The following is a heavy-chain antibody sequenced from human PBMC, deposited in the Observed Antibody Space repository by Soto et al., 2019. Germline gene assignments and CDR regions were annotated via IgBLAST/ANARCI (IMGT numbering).Heavy chain of an antibody. J-gene: IGHJ6*02. CDR3: AREVVLPAAMIGGYYYYGMDV. CDR2: IYHSGST. V-gene: IGHV4-4*02. Sequence: QVQLQESGPGLVKPSGTLSLTCAVSGGSISSSNWWSWVRQPPGKGLEWIGEIYHSGSTNYNPSLKSRVTRSVDRSHTQFSLRLSSVTAPDTAVYYCAREVVLPAAMIGGYYYYGMDVWGQGTTVTVSS. CDR1: GGSISSSNW. D-gene: IGHD2-2*01.